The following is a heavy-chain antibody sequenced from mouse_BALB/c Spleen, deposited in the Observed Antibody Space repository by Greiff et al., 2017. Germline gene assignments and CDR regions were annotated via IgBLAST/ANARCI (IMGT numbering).Heavy chain of an antibody. CDR3: ARGGVRRMDY. J-gene: IGHJ4*01. CDR1: GYTFTSYW. V-gene: IGHV1-69*02. CDR2: IDPSDSYT. Sequence: QVQLQQPGAELVKPGASVKLSCKASGYTFTSYWMHWVKQRPGQGLEWIGEIDPSDSYTNYNQKFKGKATLTVDKSSSTAYMQLSSLTSEDSAVYYCARGGVRRMDYWGQGTSVTVSS.